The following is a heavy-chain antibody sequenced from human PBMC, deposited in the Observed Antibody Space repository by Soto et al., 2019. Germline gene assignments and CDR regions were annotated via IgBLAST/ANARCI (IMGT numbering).Heavy chain of an antibody. Sequence: EGSLRLSSTASGFTLSPYGVHGGRQGPGKGLEWVASVSYDGSNKHYADSVKGRFTISRDNSRNTLDLQMNSLRAEDTAVYYCAKDTYYYDRSGYYTYDHWGQGT. CDR2: VSYDGSNK. V-gene: IGHV3-30*18. CDR1: GFTLSPYG. J-gene: IGHJ4*02. D-gene: IGHD3-22*01. CDR3: AKDTYYYDRSGYYTYDH.